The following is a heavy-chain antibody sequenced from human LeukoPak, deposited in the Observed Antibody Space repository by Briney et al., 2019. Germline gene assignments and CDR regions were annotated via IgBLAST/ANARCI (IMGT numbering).Heavy chain of an antibody. D-gene: IGHD3-3*01. V-gene: IGHV3-48*03. CDR3: ARALDYDFWSGYYTDY. CDR2: ISSSGSTI. Sequence: GGSLRLSCAASGFTFSSYEMNWVRQAPGKGLEWVSYISSSGSTIYYADSVKGRFTISRDNAKSSLYLQMNGLRAEDTAVYYCARALDYDFWSGYYTDYWGQGTLVTVSS. CDR1: GFTFSSYE. J-gene: IGHJ4*02.